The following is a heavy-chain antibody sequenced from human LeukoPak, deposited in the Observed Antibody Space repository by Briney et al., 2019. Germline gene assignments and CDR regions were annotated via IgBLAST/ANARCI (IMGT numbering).Heavy chain of an antibody. D-gene: IGHD5-18*01. CDR3: ARDAPGNTALDY. J-gene: IGHJ4*02. Sequence: GGSLRLSCAAPGFTFISYRMHWFRHAPGKGLLWVSRINGYGSSTDFAGSVKGRFTISRDNAKNTLYLQMNSLRAEDTAVYYCARDAPGNTALDYWGQGTLVTVSS. CDR1: GFTFISYR. V-gene: IGHV3-74*01. CDR2: INGYGSST.